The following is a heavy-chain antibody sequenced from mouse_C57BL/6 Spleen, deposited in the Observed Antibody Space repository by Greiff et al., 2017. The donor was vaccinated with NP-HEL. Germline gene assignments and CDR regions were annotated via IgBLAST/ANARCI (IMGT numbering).Heavy chain of an antibody. V-gene: IGHV5-17*01. CDR2: ISSGSSTI. Sequence: EVKLVESGGGLVKPGGSLKLSCAASGFTFSDYGMHWVRQAPEKGLEWVAYISSGSSTIYYADTVKGRFTISRDNAKNTLFLQMTSLRSEDTARYYCARRDYYGSSYVAWFAYWGQGTLVTVSA. CDR1: GFTFSDYG. CDR3: ARRDYYGSSYVAWFAY. D-gene: IGHD1-1*01. J-gene: IGHJ3*01.